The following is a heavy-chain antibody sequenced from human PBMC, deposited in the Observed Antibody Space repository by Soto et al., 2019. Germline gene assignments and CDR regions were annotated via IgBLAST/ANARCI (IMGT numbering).Heavy chain of an antibody. CDR3: VSDPNWEWGY. D-gene: IGHD1-26*01. J-gene: IGHJ4*02. V-gene: IGHV3-23*01. CDR1: GFVFARND. CDR2: INYSGVST. Sequence: RRLSCAASGFVFARNDMNWVRQRPGKGLEWVSNINYSGVSTYYSDAVKGRFTISRDNSRNILHLEMNSLTVDDTAVYYCVSDPNWEWGYWGQGTPVTVSS.